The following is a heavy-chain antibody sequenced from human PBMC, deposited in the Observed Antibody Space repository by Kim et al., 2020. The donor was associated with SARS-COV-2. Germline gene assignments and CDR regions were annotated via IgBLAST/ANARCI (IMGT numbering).Heavy chain of an antibody. D-gene: IGHD1-26*01. CDR2: ISSDGGRI. CDR3: ARGKSGSRITLDY. V-gene: IGHV3-74*01. CDR1: GFTFSSDW. Sequence: GGSLRLSCAASGFTFSSDWMHWVRQTPGKGLVWVSHISSDGGRISYADSVKGRFTISRDNAKNTLYLHMNSLRREDTAVYYCARGKSGSRITLDYWGQGTLVTVSS. J-gene: IGHJ4*02.